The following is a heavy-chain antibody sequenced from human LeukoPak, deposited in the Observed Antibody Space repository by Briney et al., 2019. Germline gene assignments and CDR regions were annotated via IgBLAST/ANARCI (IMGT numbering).Heavy chain of an antibody. V-gene: IGHV3-30*18. CDR2: ISYDGSNK. CDR1: GFTFSSYG. J-gene: IGHJ6*04. Sequence: GRSLRLSCAASGFTFSSYGMHWVRQAPGKGLEWVAVISYDGSNKYYADSVKGRFTISRDNSKNTLYLQMNSLRAEDTAVYHCAKGVQYSSSWYGSYYYGRDVWGKGTAVTVSS. D-gene: IGHD6-13*01. CDR3: AKGVQYSSSWYGSYYYGRDV.